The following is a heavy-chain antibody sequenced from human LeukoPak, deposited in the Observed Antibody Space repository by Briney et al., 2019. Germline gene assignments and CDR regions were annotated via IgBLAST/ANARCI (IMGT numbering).Heavy chain of an antibody. J-gene: IGHJ3*02. D-gene: IGHD1-1*01. CDR3: AKSLSTSATGTGRAFHI. CDR2: IWYDGSNQ. CDR1: GFTFSNYG. V-gene: IGHV3-33*06. Sequence: GRSLRLSCVASGFTFSNYGMHWVRQAPGKGLEWMAVIWYDGSNQYYADSVKGRFTISRDNSKSTLFLQMNDLRVEDTAKFYCAKSLSTSATGTGRAFHIWGQGTMVSVSS.